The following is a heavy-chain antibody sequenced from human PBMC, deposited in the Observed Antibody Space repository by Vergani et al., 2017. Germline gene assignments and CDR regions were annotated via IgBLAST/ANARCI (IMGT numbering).Heavy chain of an antibody. J-gene: IGHJ3*02. CDR1: GGSISSSSYY. D-gene: IGHD3-10*01. CDR3: ARDTAIWFGELFVRALEI. CDR2: IYYSGST. Sequence: QLQLQESGPGLVKPSETLSLTCTVSGGSISSSSYYWGWIRQPPGKGLEWIGSIYYSGSTYYNPSLKSRVTIAVATSKNQFSLKLSSVTDADPAVYYWARDTAIWFGELFVRALEIWGQGTMVTVSS. V-gene: IGHV4-39*07.